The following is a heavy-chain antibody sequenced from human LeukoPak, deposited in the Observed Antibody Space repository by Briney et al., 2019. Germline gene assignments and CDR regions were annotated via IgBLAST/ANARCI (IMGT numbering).Heavy chain of an antibody. J-gene: IGHJ4*02. Sequence: GGSLRLSCEASGFIFSHYGMHWLRQAPGKGLEWLALIWYDGQTKFYADSVKGRFTISRDNSGNTLFLHMTSLRVEDTAVYYCAREWGRIAVAGGPGYWGQGALVTVSS. D-gene: IGHD6-19*01. CDR3: AREWGRIAVAGGPGY. V-gene: IGHV3-33*01. CDR1: GFIFSHYG. CDR2: IWYDGQTK.